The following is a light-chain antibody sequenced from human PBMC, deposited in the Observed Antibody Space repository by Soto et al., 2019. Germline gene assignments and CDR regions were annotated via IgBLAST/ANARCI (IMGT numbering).Light chain of an antibody. CDR1: QSVSSS. CDR3: QQYNNWWK. CDR2: GAS. J-gene: IGKJ1*01. V-gene: IGKV3-15*01. Sequence: EVVMTQSPATLSLSPGERATLSCRASQSVSSSLAWYQKKPGQAHRLLIYGASTRAAGIPDRFSGSGSATEFTLTISSLQAEDFAMSYCQQYNNWWKFGQGKKVEIK.